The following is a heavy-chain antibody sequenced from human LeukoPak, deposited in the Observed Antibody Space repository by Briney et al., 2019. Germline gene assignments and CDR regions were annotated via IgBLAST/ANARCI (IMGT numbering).Heavy chain of an antibody. D-gene: IGHD3-22*01. CDR3: ARGRRIKYYYDSSGYGY. J-gene: IGHJ4*02. V-gene: IGHV1-18*01. CDR2: ISAYNGNT. CDR1: GYTFTSYG. Sequence: EASVKVSCKASGYTFTSYGISWVRQAPGQGLEWMGWISAYNGNTNYAQKLQGRVAMTTDTSTSTAYMELRSLRSDDTAVYYCARGRRIKYYYDSSGYGYWGQGTLVTVSS.